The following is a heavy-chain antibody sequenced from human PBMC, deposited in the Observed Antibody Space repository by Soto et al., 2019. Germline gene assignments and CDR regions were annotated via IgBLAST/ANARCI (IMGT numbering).Heavy chain of an antibody. CDR2: TYYRSRWYS. CDR3: ARSEEDSDYYYYGLDV. J-gene: IGHJ6*02. D-gene: IGHD2-15*01. Sequence: PSQTLSLTCVISGDSVSSSSVAWNWVRQSPSRGLEWLGRTYYRSRWYSDFAVSVRGRIVINADTSKNQFSLQLNSVTPEDTAVYICARSEEDSDYYYYGLDVWGQGTTVTVSS. CDR1: GDSVSSSSVA. V-gene: IGHV6-1*01.